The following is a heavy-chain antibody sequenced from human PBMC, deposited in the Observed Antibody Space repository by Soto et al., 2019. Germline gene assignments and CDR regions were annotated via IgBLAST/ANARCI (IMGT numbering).Heavy chain of an antibody. D-gene: IGHD2-2*01. CDR3: ARSVPDIVVVPAARFWFDP. Sequence: PPETLSLTCTVSGGSISSGGYYWSWIRQHPGKGLEWIGYIYYSGSTYYNPSLKSRVTISVDTSKDQFSLKLSSVTAADTAVYYCARSVPDIVVVPAARFWFDP. CDR2: IYYSGST. CDR1: GGSISSGGYY. J-gene: IGHJ5*02. V-gene: IGHV4-31*03.